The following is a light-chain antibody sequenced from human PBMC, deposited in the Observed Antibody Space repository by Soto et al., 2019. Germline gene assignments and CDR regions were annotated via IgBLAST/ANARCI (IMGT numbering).Light chain of an antibody. J-gene: IGLJ2*01. CDR1: TGPVTSGHY. V-gene: IGLV7-46*01. CDR3: LLSYGGARRV. CDR2: DTS. Sequence: QAVVTQEPSLTVSPGGTVTLTCGSSTGPVTSGHYPYWFQQKPGQAPRPLIYDTSNKHSWTPARFSGSLLGGKPALTLSGAEPEDEAEYFCLLSYGGARRVFGGGTKLTVL.